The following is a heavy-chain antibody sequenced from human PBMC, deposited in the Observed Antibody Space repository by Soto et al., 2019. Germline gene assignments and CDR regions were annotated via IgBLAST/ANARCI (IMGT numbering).Heavy chain of an antibody. V-gene: IGHV1-2*04. Sequence: ASVKVSCKASGYTFTGYYMHWVRQATGQGLEWMGWINANSGGTNYAQKFQGWVTMTRDTSISTAYMELSRLTSDYTAVYYCARGAGRDGYNFDYWGQGTLVTVSS. CDR2: INANSGGT. CDR1: GYTFTGYY. J-gene: IGHJ4*02. CDR3: ARGAGRDGYNFDY. D-gene: IGHD5-12*01.